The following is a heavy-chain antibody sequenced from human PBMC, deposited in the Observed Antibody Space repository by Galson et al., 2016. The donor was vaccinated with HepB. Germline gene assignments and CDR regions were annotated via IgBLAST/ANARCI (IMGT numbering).Heavy chain of an antibody. CDR2: ISNDGSKR. Sequence: SLRLSCAASGFTFTNYGMNWLRQAPGKGLEWVAYISNDGSKRYFADSVKGRFTISRDNSKSTLYLQMNSLRVEDTAVYYCAKEGVAYTTTWFSAFDFWGQGTMVTVSS. D-gene: IGHD2-2*01. CDR3: AKEGVAYTTTWFSAFDF. J-gene: IGHJ3*01. CDR1: GFTFTNYG. V-gene: IGHV3-30*18.